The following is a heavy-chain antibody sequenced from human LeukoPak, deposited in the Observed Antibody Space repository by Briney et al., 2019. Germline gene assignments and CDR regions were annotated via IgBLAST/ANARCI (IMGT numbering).Heavy chain of an antibody. D-gene: IGHD3-3*01. CDR3: SKDDDDFWSGYYPFDY. CDR1: GFTFSSYG. Sequence: GRSLRLSCAASGFTFSSYGMHWVRQAPGKGLEWVAVTWYDGSNKYYAGSVKGRFTISRDNSKSTLHLQMNSLRAEDTAVYYCSKDDDDFWSGYYPFDYWGQGTLVTVSS. J-gene: IGHJ4*02. CDR2: TWYDGSNK. V-gene: IGHV3-33*06.